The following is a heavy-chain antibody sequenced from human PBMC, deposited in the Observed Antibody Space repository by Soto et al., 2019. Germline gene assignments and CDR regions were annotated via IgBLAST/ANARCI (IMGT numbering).Heavy chain of an antibody. V-gene: IGHV1-69*13. J-gene: IGHJ5*02. D-gene: IGHD6-6*01. CDR2: IIPIFGTA. Sequence: ASVKVSCKASGGTFSSYAISWVRQAPGQGLEWMGGIIPIFGTANYAQKFQGRVTITADESTSTAYMELSSLRSEDTAVYYCARDPVYSSSPPNWFDPWGQGTLVTVSS. CDR1: GGTFSSYA. CDR3: ARDPVYSSSPPNWFDP.